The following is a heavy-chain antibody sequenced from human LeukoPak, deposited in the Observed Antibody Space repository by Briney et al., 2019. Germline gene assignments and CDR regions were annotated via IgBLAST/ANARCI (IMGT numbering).Heavy chain of an antibody. CDR3: ARAGGYDSSFDY. D-gene: IGHD5-12*01. Sequence: SETLSLTCTVSGGSVSSGSYYWSWIRQPPGKGLEWIGYIYYSGSTNYNPSLKSRVTISVDTSKNQFSLKLSSVTAADTAVYYCARAGGYDSSFDYWGQGTLVTVSS. CDR1: GGSVSSGSYY. V-gene: IGHV4-61*01. CDR2: IYYSGST. J-gene: IGHJ4*02.